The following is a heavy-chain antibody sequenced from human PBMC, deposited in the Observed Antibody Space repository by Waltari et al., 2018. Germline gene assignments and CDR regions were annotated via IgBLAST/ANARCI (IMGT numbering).Heavy chain of an antibody. CDR3: TTNPGY. J-gene: IGHJ4*02. CDR2: MKTDGTSI. Sequence: EVQLVESGGGLVQPGGSLRLSWAASGFSTDYWLDWVRQAPGKGLVWVSRMKTDGTSITYADSVKGRFTISRDSAKNTYYLQMNGLRAEDTAVYYCTTNPGYWGQGTLVTVSS. V-gene: IGHV3-74*03. CDR1: GFSTDYW.